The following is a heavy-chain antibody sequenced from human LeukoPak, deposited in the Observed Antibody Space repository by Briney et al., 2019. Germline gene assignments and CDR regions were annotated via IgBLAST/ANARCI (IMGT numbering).Heavy chain of an antibody. CDR2: INPNSGGT. J-gene: IGHJ5*02. Sequence: ASVKVSCKASGYTFTGYYMHWVRQATGQGLEWMGWINPNSGGTNYTQKFQGRVTMTRDTSISTAYMELSRLRSDDTAVYYCARGVRYYDSSGYYQRFDPWGQGTLVTVSS. CDR3: ARGVRYYDSSGYYQRFDP. V-gene: IGHV1-2*02. D-gene: IGHD3-22*01. CDR1: GYTFTGYY.